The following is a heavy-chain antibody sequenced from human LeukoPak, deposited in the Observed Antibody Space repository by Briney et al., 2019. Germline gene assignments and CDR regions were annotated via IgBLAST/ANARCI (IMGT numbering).Heavy chain of an antibody. V-gene: IGHV3-48*01. D-gene: IGHD2-8*01. CDR1: GFTFSSYS. Sequence: GGSLRLSCAASGFTFSSYSMNWVRQAPGKGLEWVSYISSSSSTIYYADSVKGRFTISRDNAKNSLYLQMNSLRAEDTAVYYCAREGQQGVWAYYFDYWGQGTLVTVSS. J-gene: IGHJ4*02. CDR3: AREGQQGVWAYYFDY. CDR2: ISSSSSTI.